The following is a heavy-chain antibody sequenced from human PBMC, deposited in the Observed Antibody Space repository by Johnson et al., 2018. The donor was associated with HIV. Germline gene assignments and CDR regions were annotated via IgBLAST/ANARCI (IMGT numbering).Heavy chain of an antibody. J-gene: IGHJ3*02. CDR3: ARDRGRGLQFFTTPDGFEI. V-gene: IGHV3-11*04. CDR1: GFTFSDYY. Sequence: QVQLVESGGGLVKPGGSLRLSCAASGFTFSDYYMSWIRQAPGKGLEWVSYISSSGSTIYYADSVKVRFTLSRDNAKNSLYLQMNSLRAEDTAVYYGARDRGRGLQFFTTPDGFEIWGQGKMVTVSS. D-gene: IGHD5-24*01. CDR2: ISSSGSTI.